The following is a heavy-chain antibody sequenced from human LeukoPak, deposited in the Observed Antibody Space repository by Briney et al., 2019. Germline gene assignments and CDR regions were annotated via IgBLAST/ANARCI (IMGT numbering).Heavy chain of an antibody. Sequence: PGGSLRLSCAVSGFTVSSNHMSWVRQAPGKGLEWVSVIFTGGSTFYTNSAKGRFTISRDNSNNTLYLLMNSLGAEDTAVYYCARVLTVATIPDSWGQGTLVTVSS. V-gene: IGHV3-53*01. D-gene: IGHD5-12*01. CDR2: IFTGGST. CDR1: GFTVSSNH. J-gene: IGHJ4*02. CDR3: ARVLTVATIPDS.